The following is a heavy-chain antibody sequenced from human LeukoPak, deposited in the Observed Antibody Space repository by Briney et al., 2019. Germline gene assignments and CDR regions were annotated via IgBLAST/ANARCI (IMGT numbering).Heavy chain of an antibody. D-gene: IGHD2-2*01. CDR3: ARAGVVPAAMSFGYYYYMDV. CDR1: GGSISSYY. V-gene: IGHV4-59*01. CDR2: IYYSGST. Sequence: SETVSLTCTVSGGSISSYYWSWIRQPPGKGLEWIGYIYYSGSTNYNPSLKSRVTISVDTSKNQFSLKLSSVTAADTAVYYCARAGVVPAAMSFGYYYYMDVWGKGTTVTVSS. J-gene: IGHJ6*03.